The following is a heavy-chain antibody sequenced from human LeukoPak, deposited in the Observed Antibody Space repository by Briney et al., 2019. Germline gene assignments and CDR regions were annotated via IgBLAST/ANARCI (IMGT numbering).Heavy chain of an antibody. J-gene: IGHJ6*03. CDR2: TSGSGGST. Sequence: GGSLRLSCAASGFTFSSYAMSWVRQAPGKGLEWVSATSGSGGSTYYADSVKGRFTISRDNSKNTLYLQMNSLRAEDTAVYYCAKDTYDFLYYYYYMDVWGKGITVTVSS. V-gene: IGHV3-23*01. D-gene: IGHD3-3*01. CDR1: GFTFSSYA. CDR3: AKDTYDFLYYYYYMDV.